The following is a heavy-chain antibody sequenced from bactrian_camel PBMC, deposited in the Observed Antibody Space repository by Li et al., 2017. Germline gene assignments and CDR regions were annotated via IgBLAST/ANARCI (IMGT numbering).Heavy chain of an antibody. CDR2: IRADDSRT. CDR1: GFTFKSYY. V-gene: IGHV3-2*01. CDR3: ATGPDLNYYSGMKSAYLFGY. J-gene: IGHJ6*01. Sequence: QLVESGGGSVQPGGSLRISCSASGFTFKSYYMTWVRQAPGKGPEWVSYIRADDSRTFYSDSVKGRFTISRDNAKNTVYLQMNSLKPEDTAVYYCATGPDLNYYSGMKSAYLFGYWGQGTQVTVS. D-gene: IGHD4*01.